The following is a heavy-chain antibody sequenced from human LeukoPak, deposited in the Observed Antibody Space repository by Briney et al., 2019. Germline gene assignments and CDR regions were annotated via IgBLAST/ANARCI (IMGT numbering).Heavy chain of an antibody. CDR1: GYIFTDYY. D-gene: IGHD5-12*01. CDR3: ASWGYSGYDHFDY. V-gene: IGHV1/OR15-1*04. J-gene: IGHJ4*02. CDR2: INPNSGGT. Sequence: ASVKVSCKASGYIFTDYYMHWVRQAPGQELGWMGRINPNSGGTNYAQKFQGRVTMTRDTSISTAYMELSRLRSDDTAVYYCASWGYSGYDHFDYWGQGALVTVSS.